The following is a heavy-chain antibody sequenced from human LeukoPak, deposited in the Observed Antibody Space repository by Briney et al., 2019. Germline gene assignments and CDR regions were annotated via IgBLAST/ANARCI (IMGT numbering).Heavy chain of an antibody. Sequence: GRSLRLSCAASGFTFTSYAMHWVRQAPGKGLEWVAVISYDGSNKYYADSVKGRFTISRDNSKNTLYLQMNSLRAEDTAVYYCARDYVWGSYFGYWGQGTLVTVSS. D-gene: IGHD3-16*01. CDR1: GFTFTSYA. CDR2: ISYDGSNK. V-gene: IGHV3-30*01. J-gene: IGHJ4*02. CDR3: ARDYVWGSYFGY.